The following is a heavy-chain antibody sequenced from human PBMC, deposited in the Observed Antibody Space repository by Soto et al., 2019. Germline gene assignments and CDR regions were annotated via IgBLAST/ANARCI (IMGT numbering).Heavy chain of an antibody. Sequence: ASVKVSCKASGCTFTSYGISWVRQAPGQGLEWMGWISAYNGNTNYAQKLQGRVTMTTDTSTSTAYMELRSLRSDDTAVYYCARDSAYTYYDFWSGYFSFDYWGQGTLVTVSS. CDR3: ARDSAYTYYDFWSGYFSFDY. V-gene: IGHV1-18*01. CDR2: ISAYNGNT. J-gene: IGHJ4*02. D-gene: IGHD3-3*01. CDR1: GCTFTSYG.